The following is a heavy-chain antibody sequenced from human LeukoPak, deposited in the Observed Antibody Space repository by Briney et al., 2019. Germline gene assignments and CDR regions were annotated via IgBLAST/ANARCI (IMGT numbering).Heavy chain of an antibody. V-gene: IGHV3-73*01. D-gene: IGHD5-18*01. CDR1: GFRFSVSA. J-gene: IGHJ4*02. CDR2: IRSKANSYAT. Sequence: GGSLKLSCAASGFRFSVSAMHWVRQASGKGLEWVGRIRSKANSYATAYAASVEGRFTISRDDSNNTAYLQMNSVKTEDTAVYYCTNHLTGYNYGYGYWGQGTLVTVSS. CDR3: TNHLTGYNYGYGY.